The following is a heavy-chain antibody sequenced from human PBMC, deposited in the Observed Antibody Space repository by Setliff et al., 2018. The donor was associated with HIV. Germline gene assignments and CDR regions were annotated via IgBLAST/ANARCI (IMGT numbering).Heavy chain of an antibody. Sequence: ASVKVSCKASGYTFSNYAIHWLRQAPGQRLEWMGWINPGNGNTKYSQIFQGRVTMTRDTSTSTVYMELSSLRAEDTAVYYCARDRIESALNYWGQGTLVTVSS. J-gene: IGHJ4*02. V-gene: IGHV1-3*01. CDR3: ARDRIESALNY. CDR2: INPGNGNT. D-gene: IGHD3-16*01. CDR1: GYTFSNYA.